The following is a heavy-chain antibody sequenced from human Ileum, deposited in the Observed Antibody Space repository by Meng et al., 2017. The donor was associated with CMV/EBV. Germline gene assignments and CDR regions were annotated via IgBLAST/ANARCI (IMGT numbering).Heavy chain of an antibody. CDR1: SVSIRSSAYS. CDR2: MWHTEAT. D-gene: IGHD5-18*01. J-gene: IGHJ4*02. Sequence: CSVSSVSIRSSAYSLPWLRPPPVTGLEWIGYMWHTEATYYHPSLKSRVTISVDRSKNQFSLNLNSVTAADTAVYYCARGSGYTYGYDYWGQGTLVTVSS. V-gene: IGHV4-30-2*01. CDR3: ARGSGYTYGYDY.